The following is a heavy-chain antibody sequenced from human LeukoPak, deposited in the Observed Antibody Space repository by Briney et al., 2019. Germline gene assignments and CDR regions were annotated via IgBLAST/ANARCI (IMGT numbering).Heavy chain of an antibody. J-gene: IGHJ6*03. D-gene: IGHD6-13*01. CDR3: ARGGGYSSSWYVDYYMDV. CDR2: INPNSGGT. Sequence: ASVKVSCKASGYTFTSYGISWVRQAPGQGLEWMGWINPNSGGTNYAQKFQGRVTMTRDTSISTAYMELSRLRSDDTAVYYCARGGGYSSSWYVDYYMDVWGKGTTVTISS. CDR1: GYTFTSYG. V-gene: IGHV1-2*02.